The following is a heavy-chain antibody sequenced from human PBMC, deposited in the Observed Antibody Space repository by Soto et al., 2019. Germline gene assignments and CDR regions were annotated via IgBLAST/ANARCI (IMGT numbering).Heavy chain of an antibody. V-gene: IGHV3-33*01. CDR3: ARGRYINGWYYYDY. D-gene: IGHD6-19*01. CDR1: GFTFSDYA. CDR2: TSHDERKI. Sequence: QVQLVESGGGVVQPGMSLSLSCAASGFTFSDYAMDWVRQAPGKGLEWVALTSHDERKISYADSVKGRFTISRGNSEKTLYLQMHSLSAEDTALSYCARGRYINGWYYYDYWGQGTLVTVSS. J-gene: IGHJ4*02.